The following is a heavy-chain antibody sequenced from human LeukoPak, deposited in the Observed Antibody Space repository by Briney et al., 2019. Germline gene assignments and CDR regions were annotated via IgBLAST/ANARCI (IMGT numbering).Heavy chain of an antibody. D-gene: IGHD6-13*01. CDR2: INSDGSST. CDR1: GFTFSSYW. CDR3: ARRIAAAAAPYYFDY. J-gene: IGHJ4*02. Sequence: GGSLRLSCAASGFTFSSYWMHWVRQAPGKGLVWVSRINSDGSSTSYADSVKGRFTISRDNAKNTLYLQMNSLRAEDTAVYYCARRIAAAAAPYYFDYWGQGTLVTVSS. V-gene: IGHV3-74*01.